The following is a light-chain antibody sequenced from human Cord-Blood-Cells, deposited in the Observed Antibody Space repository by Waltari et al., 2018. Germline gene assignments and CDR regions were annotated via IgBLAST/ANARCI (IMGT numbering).Light chain of an antibody. J-gene: IGLJ1*01. CDR3: SSYTSSSTLYV. CDR1: SSDVGGYNY. Sequence: QSALTQPASVSGSPGQSITISCTGTSSDVGGYNYVSWYQQPPGKAPKLMIYDVSNRPSGFSKRFSGSKAGNTASLTISGLQAEDEADYYCSSYTSSSTLYVFGTGTKVTVL. CDR2: DVS. V-gene: IGLV2-14*01.